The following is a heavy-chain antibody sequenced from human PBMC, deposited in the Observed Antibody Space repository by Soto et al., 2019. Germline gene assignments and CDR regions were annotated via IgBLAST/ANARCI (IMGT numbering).Heavy chain of an antibody. J-gene: IGHJ4*02. V-gene: IGHV4-4*07. CDR2: IYTSGST. CDR3: ARERREEIHDGYDIDY. Sequence: KSSETLSLTCTVSGGSISNYYWSWIRQPAGKGLEWIERIYTSGSTDYNPPLKSRVTIWIDTSKNQFSLKVTSMTAADTAVYYCARERREEIHDGYDIDYWGQGTLV. CDR1: GGSISNYY. D-gene: IGHD5-12*01.